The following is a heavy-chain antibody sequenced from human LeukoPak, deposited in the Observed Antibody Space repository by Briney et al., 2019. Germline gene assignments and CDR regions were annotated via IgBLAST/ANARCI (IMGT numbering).Heavy chain of an antibody. CDR3: TTATLGELLQGNYFDF. CDR1: GFTFTYAW. CDR2: IKSEADGGTA. Sequence: PGGSLRLSCAASGFTFTYAWMSWVRQAPGKGLEWVGRIKSEADGGTADYGAPVKGRFLISRDDSTNMLFLQMNSLQIEDTAMYYCTTATLGELLQGNYFDFWGQGTRVTVSS. V-gene: IGHV3-15*01. D-gene: IGHD3-10*01. J-gene: IGHJ4*02.